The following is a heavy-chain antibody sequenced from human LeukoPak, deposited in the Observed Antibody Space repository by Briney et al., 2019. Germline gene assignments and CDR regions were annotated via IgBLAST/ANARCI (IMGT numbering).Heavy chain of an antibody. CDR3: ARDLAMYYFDY. CDR2: ISSSSSYI. J-gene: IGHJ4*02. V-gene: IGHV3-21*01. Sequence: GGSLRLSCAASGFTFSSYTMNWVRQAPGKGLEWVSSISSSSSYIYYSDSVKGRFTISRDNAKNSLFLQMNSLRAEDMAVYFCARDLAMYYFDYWGQGTLVTVSS. CDR1: GFTFSSYT.